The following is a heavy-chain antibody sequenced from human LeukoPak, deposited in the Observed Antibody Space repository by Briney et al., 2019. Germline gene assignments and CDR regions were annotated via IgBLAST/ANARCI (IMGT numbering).Heavy chain of an antibody. D-gene: IGHD6-25*01. CDR2: INSGSSNI. J-gene: IGHJ1*01. V-gene: IGHV3-48*04. CDR3: ARDLRLFQH. CDR1: GFTFSSYS. Sequence: GGSLRLSCVASGFTFSSYSMNWVRQAPGKGLEWVSYINSGSSNIYYADSVKGRFTISRDNAKNSLYLQMNSLRAEDMAVYYCARDLRLFQHWGQGTLVTVSS.